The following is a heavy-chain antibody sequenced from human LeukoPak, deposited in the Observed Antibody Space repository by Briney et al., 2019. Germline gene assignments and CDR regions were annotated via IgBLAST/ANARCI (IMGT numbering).Heavy chain of an antibody. CDR1: GFIFSSYS. D-gene: IGHD3-22*01. J-gene: IGHJ4*02. CDR2: ITRSSIYI. V-gene: IGHV3-21*01. Sequence: GGSLRLSCAASGFIFSSYSMNWDRQAPGKGLEWVSCITRSSIYIYYADSVKGRFTISRDNAKNSLYLQMNSLRAEDTAVYYCARGRYDSSGSYSLFDYWGQGTLVTVSS. CDR3: ARGRYDSSGSYSLFDY.